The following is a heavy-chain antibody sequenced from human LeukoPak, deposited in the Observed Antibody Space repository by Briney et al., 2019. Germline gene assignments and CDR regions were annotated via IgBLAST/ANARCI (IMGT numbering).Heavy chain of an antibody. V-gene: IGHV1-18*01. D-gene: IGHD3-22*01. CDR1: GYTFTSYG. Sequence: ASVKVSCKASGYTFTSYGITWARQAPGQGLEWMGWISGYNGNTKYAQKVQGRVTLTTDTTTSTAYMELRSLRSDDTAVYYCARVDGYYYDSSGYYHIWGQGTLVTVSS. J-gene: IGHJ4*02. CDR3: ARVDGYYYDSSGYYHI. CDR2: ISGYNGNT.